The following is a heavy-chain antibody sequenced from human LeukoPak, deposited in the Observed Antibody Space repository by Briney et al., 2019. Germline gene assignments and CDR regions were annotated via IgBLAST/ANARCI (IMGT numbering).Heavy chain of an antibody. CDR2: ISGSGGST. J-gene: IGHJ4*02. D-gene: IGHD4-17*01. V-gene: IGHV3-23*01. CDR3: ARQDNYGDYRYRFFFDY. CDR1: GFTFSSYA. Sequence: PGGSLRLSCAASGFTFSSYAMSWVRQAPGKGLEWVSAISGSGGSTYYADSVKGRFTISRDNAKNSLYLQMNSLRAEDTAVYYCARQDNYGDYRYRFFFDYWGQGTLVTVSS.